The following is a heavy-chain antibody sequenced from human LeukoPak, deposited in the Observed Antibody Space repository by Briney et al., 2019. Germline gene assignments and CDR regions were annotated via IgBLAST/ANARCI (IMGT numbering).Heavy chain of an antibody. J-gene: IGHJ5*02. Sequence: ASVKVSCKAFGYTFTSNYMHWVRQAPGQGPEWMGVISPSGGSTTYAQKFQGRVTLTRDMSTSTDYLELRSLRSDDTAVYYCAGVHCSSTSCLFEGWFDPWGQGTLVTVSS. V-gene: IGHV1-46*01. CDR2: ISPSGGST. CDR3: AGVHCSSTSCLFEGWFDP. CDR1: GYTFTSNY. D-gene: IGHD2-2*01.